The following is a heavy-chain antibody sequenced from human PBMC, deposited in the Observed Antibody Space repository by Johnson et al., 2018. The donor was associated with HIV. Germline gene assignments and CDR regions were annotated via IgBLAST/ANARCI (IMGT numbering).Heavy chain of an antibody. CDR3: ARSLLWFGESNAFDI. V-gene: IGHV3-13*01. J-gene: IGHJ3*02. Sequence: VQLVESGGGLVQPGGSLRLSCAASGFTFSSYDMHWVRQATGKGLEWVPAIGTAGDTYYPGSVKGRFTISRENAKNTLYLQMNSLRAGDTAVYYCARSLLWFGESNAFDIWGQGTIVTVSS. CDR2: IGTAGDT. D-gene: IGHD3-10*01. CDR1: GFTFSSYD.